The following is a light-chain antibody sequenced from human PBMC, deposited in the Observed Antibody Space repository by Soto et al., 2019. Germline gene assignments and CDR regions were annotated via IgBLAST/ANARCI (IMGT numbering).Light chain of an antibody. CDR1: QDIRKY. CDR3: QHYDHLTPFT. Sequence: DIQMTQSPSSLSASVGDRVTITCQASQDIRKYLSWYQQKPGRAPKLLIYGASNLETGVPSRFSGSGYGTDFTFTISSLQPEDIATYYCQHYDHLTPFTFGPGTKVAIK. V-gene: IGKV1-33*01. J-gene: IGKJ3*01. CDR2: GAS.